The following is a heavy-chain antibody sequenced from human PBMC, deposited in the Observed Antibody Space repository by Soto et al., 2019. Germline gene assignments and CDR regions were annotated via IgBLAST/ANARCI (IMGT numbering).Heavy chain of an antibody. J-gene: IGHJ5*02. V-gene: IGHV4-39*01. D-gene: IGHD6-13*01. CDR2: IYYSGST. CDR1: GGSISSSSYY. CDR3: ARIWGGGSSWTNWFDP. Sequence: QLQLQESGPGLVKPSETLSLTCTVSGGSISSSSYYWGWIRQPPGKGLEWIGSIYYSGSTYYNPSLKIRATISEDTSKNQFSLKLSSLTAEDTAVYYCARIWGGGSSWTNWFDPWGQGTLVTVSS.